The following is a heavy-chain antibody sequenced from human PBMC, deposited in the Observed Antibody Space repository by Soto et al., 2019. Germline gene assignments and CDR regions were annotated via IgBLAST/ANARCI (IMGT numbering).Heavy chain of an antibody. CDR1: GFTFSSYS. Sequence: GGSLRLSCAASGFTFSSYSMNWVRQAPGKGLEWVSYISSSSSTIYYADSVKGRFTISRDNAKNSLYLQMSSLRDEDTAVYYCASVNDSSGYYYGHDAFDIWGQGTMVTVSS. V-gene: IGHV3-48*02. D-gene: IGHD3-22*01. CDR2: ISSSSSTI. J-gene: IGHJ3*02. CDR3: ASVNDSSGYYYGHDAFDI.